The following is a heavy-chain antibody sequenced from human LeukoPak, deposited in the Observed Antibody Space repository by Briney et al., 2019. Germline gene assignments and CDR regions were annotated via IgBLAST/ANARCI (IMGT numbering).Heavy chain of an antibody. CDR3: ARVDSSNWYDSRGYFDY. D-gene: IGHD6-13*01. Sequence: SETLSLTCTVSGGSISSYYWSWIRQPPGKGLEWIGYIYYSGSTNYNPSLKSRVTMSVDTSKNQFSLKLSSVTAADTAVYYCARVDSSNWYDSRGYFDYWGQGTLVTVSS. J-gene: IGHJ4*02. CDR1: GGSISSYY. CDR2: IYYSGST. V-gene: IGHV4-59*01.